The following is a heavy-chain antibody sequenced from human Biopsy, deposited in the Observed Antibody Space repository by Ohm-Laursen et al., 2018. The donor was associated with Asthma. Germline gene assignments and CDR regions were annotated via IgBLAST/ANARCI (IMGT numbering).Heavy chain of an antibody. CDR3: ARGHGSGSYSGGFDY. D-gene: IGHD3-10*01. V-gene: IGHV4-31*03. Sequence: SQTLSLTCTVSGGSISSGGYYWSWIRQHPGKGLEWIGYIYYSGSTYYNPSLKSRVTISVDTSKNQFSLKLGSVTAADTAVYYCARGHGSGSYSGGFDYWGQGTLVTVSS. J-gene: IGHJ4*02. CDR1: GGSISSGGYY. CDR2: IYYSGST.